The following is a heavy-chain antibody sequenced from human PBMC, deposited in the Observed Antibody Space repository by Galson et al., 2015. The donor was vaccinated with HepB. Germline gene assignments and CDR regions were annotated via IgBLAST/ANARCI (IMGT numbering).Heavy chain of an antibody. CDR1: GFTLTNAW. J-gene: IGHJ4*02. V-gene: IGHV3-15*01. D-gene: IGHD3-16*02. Sequence: SLRLSCAASGFTLTNAWMSWVRQAPGKGLEWVGRIKSKTDGGTTDYAAFVKGRFTISRDDAKNTLYLQMNSLKTEDAAVYYCTTRLEVSGFDYWGPGTLVTVSS. CDR3: TTRLEVSGFDY. CDR2: IKSKTDGGTT.